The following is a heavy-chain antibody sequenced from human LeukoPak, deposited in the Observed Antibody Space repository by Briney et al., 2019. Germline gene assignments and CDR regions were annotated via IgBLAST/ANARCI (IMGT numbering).Heavy chain of an antibody. CDR3: ARDPWGGYFDY. D-gene: IGHD3-16*01. Sequence: PGGSLRLSCAASGFTFSSYEMNWVRQAPGKGLEWVSYISSSGSTIYYVDSVKGRFTISRDNAKNSLYLQMNSLRAEDTAVYYCARDPWGGYFDYWGQGTLVTVSS. V-gene: IGHV3-48*03. CDR1: GFTFSSYE. J-gene: IGHJ4*02. CDR2: ISSSGSTI.